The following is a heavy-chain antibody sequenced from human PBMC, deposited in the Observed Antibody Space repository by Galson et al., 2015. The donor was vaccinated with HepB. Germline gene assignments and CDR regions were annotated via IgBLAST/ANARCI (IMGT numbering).Heavy chain of an antibody. CDR1: GYTFTSYG. D-gene: IGHD6-6*01. J-gene: IGHJ6*03. V-gene: IGHV1-18*01. CDR3: ATLAARPPYYYHYYMDV. CDR2: ISAYNGNT. Sequence: SCKASGYTFTSYGISWVRQAPGQGLEWMGWISAYNGNTNYAQKLQGRVTMTTDTSTSTAYMELRSLRSDDTAVYYCATLAARPPYYYHYYMDVWGKGTTVTVSS.